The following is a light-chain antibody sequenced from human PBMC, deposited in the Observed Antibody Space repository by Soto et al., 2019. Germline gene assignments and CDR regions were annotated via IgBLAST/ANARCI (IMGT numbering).Light chain of an antibody. CDR3: QHYGSSPET. CDR1: QSVSSTY. V-gene: IGKV3-20*01. J-gene: IGKJ1*01. Sequence: EIVLTQSPGTLSLSPGERATLSCRASQSVSSTYLAWYQQKPGQAPRLLIYGGSSRATDIPDRFSGSGSGTDFTLTISRLEPEDFAVYYCQHYGSSPETFGQGTKVEIK. CDR2: GGS.